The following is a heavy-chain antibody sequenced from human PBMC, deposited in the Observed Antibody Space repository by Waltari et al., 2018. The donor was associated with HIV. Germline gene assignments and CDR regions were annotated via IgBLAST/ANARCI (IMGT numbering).Heavy chain of an antibody. D-gene: IGHD6-19*01. CDR1: GGSFSGYY. CDR2: INHSGST. J-gene: IGHJ3*02. Sequence: QVQLQQWGAGLLKPSETLSLTCAVYGGSFSGYYWSWIRQPPGKGLEWIGEINHSGSTNYNPSLKSRVTISVDTSKNQFSLKLSSVTAADTAVYYCARFVYSSGWYKNDAFDIWGQGTMVTVSS. V-gene: IGHV4-34*01. CDR3: ARFVYSSGWYKNDAFDI.